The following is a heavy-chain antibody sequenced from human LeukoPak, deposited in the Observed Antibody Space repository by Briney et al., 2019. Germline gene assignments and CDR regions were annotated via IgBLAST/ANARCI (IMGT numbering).Heavy chain of an antibody. CDR2: IYYSGST. V-gene: IGHV4-59*01. CDR3: ARGRRDAFDI. J-gene: IGHJ3*02. Sequence: SETLSLTCTVSGGSISSYYWSWIRQPPGKGLEWIGYIYYSGSTNYNPSLKSRITISVDTSKNQFSLKLSSVTAADTAVYYCARGRRDAFDIWGQGTMVTVSS. CDR1: GGSISSYY.